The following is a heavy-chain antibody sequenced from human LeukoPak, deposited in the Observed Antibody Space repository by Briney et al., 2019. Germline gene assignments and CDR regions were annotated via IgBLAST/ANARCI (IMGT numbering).Heavy chain of an antibody. CDR3: ARGGVGGYDYFDS. D-gene: IGHD5-12*01. CDR1: GGSISSDDYY. J-gene: IGHJ4*02. Sequence: KPSETLSLTCTVSGGSISSDDYYWSWIRQPPGKGLEWIGHITYSGSTDYSPSLRSRVTMSVDTSKNQSSLKLNSVTAAETAMYFCARGGVGGYDYFDSWGQGTLVAVSS. V-gene: IGHV4-30-4*01. CDR2: ITYSGST.